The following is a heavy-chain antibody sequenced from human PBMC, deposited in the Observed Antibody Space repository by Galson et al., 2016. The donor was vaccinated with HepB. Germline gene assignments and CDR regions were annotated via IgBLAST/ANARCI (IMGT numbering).Heavy chain of an antibody. CDR1: GLTFNNYA. CDR2: IRDDGTYK. CDR3: VRSTRDRSGYSRMDI. J-gene: IGHJ6*02. D-gene: IGHD3-22*01. Sequence: SLRISCAVSGLTFNNYAMYWGRQAPGKGLVWGAVIRDDGTYKYNRDSVKGRFTISRDNFKNTLYLEMNSLRAEDTAMYYCVRSTRDRSGYSRMDIWGQGTTVTASS. V-gene: IGHV3-33*01.